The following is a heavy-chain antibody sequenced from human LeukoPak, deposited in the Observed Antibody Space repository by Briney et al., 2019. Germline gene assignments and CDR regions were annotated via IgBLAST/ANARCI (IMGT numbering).Heavy chain of an antibody. CDR2: ISSSGSTI. CDR1: GFTFSSYE. J-gene: IGHJ4*02. CDR3: ARDTFQPGLIDS. V-gene: IGHV3-48*03. Sequence: PGGSLRLSCAASGFTFSSYEMNWVRQAPGKGLEWVSYISSSGSTIYYADSVKGRFTISRDNAKNSLYLQMNSLRAEDTAVYYCARDTFQPGLIDSWGQGTLVTVSS. D-gene: IGHD2-2*01.